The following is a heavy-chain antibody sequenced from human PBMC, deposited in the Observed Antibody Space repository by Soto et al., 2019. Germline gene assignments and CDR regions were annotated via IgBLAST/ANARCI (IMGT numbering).Heavy chain of an antibody. V-gene: IGHV4-34*01. CDR2: INNSGST. CDR1: GGSFSGYY. CDR3: ATKGDPGFSGWCDP. Sequence: QVQLQQWGAGLLKPSETLSLTCAVSGGSFSGYYWSWIRQPPGMGLEWIGEINNSGSTNYNPSLKSRVTISIDTAKNQFSLKPSSVTAADTAVYYCATKGDPGFSGWCDPWGQGTLVIVSS. D-gene: IGHD3-10*01. J-gene: IGHJ5*02.